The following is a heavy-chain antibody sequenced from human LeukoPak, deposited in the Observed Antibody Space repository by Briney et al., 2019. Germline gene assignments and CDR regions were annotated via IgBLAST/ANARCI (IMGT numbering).Heavy chain of an antibody. D-gene: IGHD2-2*01. CDR1: GGSISSYY. CDR2: IYYSGST. CDR3: ARGLLVVPAAKDAFDI. J-gene: IGHJ3*02. Sequence: PSETLSLTCTVSGGSISSYYWSWIRQPPGKGLEGMGYIYYSGSTTYNPSLHSRVTISVDTSKNQFSLKLSSVTAADTAVYYCARGLLVVPAAKDAFDIWGQGTMVTVSS. V-gene: IGHV4-59*08.